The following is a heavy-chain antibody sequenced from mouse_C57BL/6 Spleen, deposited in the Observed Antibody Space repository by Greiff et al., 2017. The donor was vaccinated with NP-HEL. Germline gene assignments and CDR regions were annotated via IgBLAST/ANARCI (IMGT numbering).Heavy chain of an antibody. Sequence: EVKLVESGGDLVKPGGSLKLSCAASGFTFSSYGMSWVRQTPDKRLEWVATISSGGSYTYYPDSVKGRFTISRDNAKNTLYLQMSSLKSEDTAMYYCARLSTVRMDYWGQGTSVTVSS. CDR3: ARLSTVRMDY. CDR1: GFTFSSYG. D-gene: IGHD1-1*01. J-gene: IGHJ4*01. V-gene: IGHV5-6*01. CDR2: ISSGGSYT.